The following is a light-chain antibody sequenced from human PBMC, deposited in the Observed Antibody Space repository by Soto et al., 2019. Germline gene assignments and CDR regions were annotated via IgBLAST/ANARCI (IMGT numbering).Light chain of an antibody. V-gene: IGKV1-5*01. CDR3: QQYDSYSWT. CDR1: QSISNW. J-gene: IGKJ1*01. Sequence: DLQMTQSPSTLSASVGDRVRITCRASQSISNWLAWYQQKPGKAPKLLIYDVSSLESGVPSRFSGSGSGTEFILTISSLQPDDFATYSCQQYDSYSWTFDQGTKVDIK. CDR2: DVS.